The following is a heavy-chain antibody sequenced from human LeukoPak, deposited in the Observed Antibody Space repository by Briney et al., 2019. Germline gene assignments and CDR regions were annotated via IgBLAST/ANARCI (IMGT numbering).Heavy chain of an antibody. CDR3: ARGYGYKNWFDP. CDR2: ISSSSSYI. J-gene: IGHJ5*02. D-gene: IGHD5-18*01. CDR1: GFTFSSYS. Sequence: GGSLRLSCAASGFTFSSYSMNWVRQAPGKGLEWVSSISSSSSYIYYADSVKGRFTISRDNAKNSLYLQMNSLKSDDTAVYYCARGYGYKNWFDPWGQGTLVTVSS. V-gene: IGHV3-21*04.